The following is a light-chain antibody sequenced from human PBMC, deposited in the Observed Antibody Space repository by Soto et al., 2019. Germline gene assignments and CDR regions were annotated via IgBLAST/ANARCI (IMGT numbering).Light chain of an antibody. CDR2: ENN. Sequence: NFMLTQPHSVSESPGKTVSISCTRSSGSIASNDVQWYQQRPGSAPTTVIYENNQRPSGVPDRFSGSTDGSSNSASLTISGLQTEDEDDYYCQSYDSSTVVFGGGTQLTVL. CDR1: SGSIASND. CDR3: QSYDSSTVV. J-gene: IGLJ2*01. V-gene: IGLV6-57*04.